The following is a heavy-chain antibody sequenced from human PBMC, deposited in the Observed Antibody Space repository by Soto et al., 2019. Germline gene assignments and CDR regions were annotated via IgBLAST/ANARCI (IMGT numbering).Heavy chain of an antibody. D-gene: IGHD4-4*01. V-gene: IGHV3-33*01. CDR1: GFTFSSYG. CDR3: ARDHGSVTAYYYYGMDV. J-gene: IGHJ6*02. Sequence: GVSLRLSCAASGFTFSSYGMHWVRQAPGKGLEWVAVIWYDGSNKYYADSVKGRFTISRDNSKNTLYLQMNSLRAEDTAVYYCARDHGSVTAYYYYGMDVWGQGTTVTVSS. CDR2: IWYDGSNK.